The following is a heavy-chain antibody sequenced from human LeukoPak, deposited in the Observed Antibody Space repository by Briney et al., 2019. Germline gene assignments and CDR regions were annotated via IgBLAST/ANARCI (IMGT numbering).Heavy chain of an antibody. J-gene: IGHJ6*02. V-gene: IGHV4-31*03. CDR2: IYYSGST. Sequence: PSETLSLTCTVSGSSISSGGYYWSWIRQHPGKGLEWIGYIYYSGSTYYNPSLKSRVTISVDTSKNQFSLKLSSVTAADTAVYYCAREGSGRRLADVWGQGTTVTVSS. D-gene: IGHD3-10*01. CDR1: GSSISSGGYY. CDR3: AREGSGRRLADV.